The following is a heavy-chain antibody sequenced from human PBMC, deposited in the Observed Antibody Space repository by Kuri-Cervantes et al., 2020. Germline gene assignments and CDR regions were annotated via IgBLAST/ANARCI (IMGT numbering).Heavy chain of an antibody. Sequence: GGSLRLACKVSGFNYGDYSMTWFRQAPGRGLEWVGFIRSNAHGGTTEYAASVKGRFTTSRDDSKSIAYLQMNGLKTEDTAVYYCTRDRLAVAGIFDYWGQGTLVTVSS. CDR3: TRDRLAVAGIFDY. J-gene: IGHJ4*02. D-gene: IGHD6-19*01. V-gene: IGHV3-49*03. CDR1: GFNYGDYS. CDR2: IRSNAHGGTT.